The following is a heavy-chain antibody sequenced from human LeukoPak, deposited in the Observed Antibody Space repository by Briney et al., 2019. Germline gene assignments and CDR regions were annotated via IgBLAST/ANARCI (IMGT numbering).Heavy chain of an antibody. D-gene: IGHD6-19*01. CDR3: ARDLEYSSGWYGSIDY. Sequence: ASVKVSCKASGYTFTSYGISWVRQAPGQGLEWMGWISAYNGNTNYAQKLQGRVTMTTDTSTSTAYMELRSLRSDDTAVYYCARDLEYSSGWYGSIDYWGQGTLVTVSS. J-gene: IGHJ4*02. V-gene: IGHV1-18*01. CDR1: GYTFTSYG. CDR2: ISAYNGNT.